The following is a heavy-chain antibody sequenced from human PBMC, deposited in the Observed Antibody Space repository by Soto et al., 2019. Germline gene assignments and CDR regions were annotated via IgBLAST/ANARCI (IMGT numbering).Heavy chain of an antibody. Sequence: SETLSLTCAVYGGSFSGYYWSWIRQPPGKGLEWIGEINHSGSTNYNPSLKSRVTISVDTSKNQFSLKLSSVTAADTAVYYCASGLTYYYGSGDYWGQGTLVTVSS. CDR1: GGSFSGYY. J-gene: IGHJ4*02. CDR3: ASGLTYYYGSGDY. V-gene: IGHV4-34*01. CDR2: INHSGST. D-gene: IGHD3-10*01.